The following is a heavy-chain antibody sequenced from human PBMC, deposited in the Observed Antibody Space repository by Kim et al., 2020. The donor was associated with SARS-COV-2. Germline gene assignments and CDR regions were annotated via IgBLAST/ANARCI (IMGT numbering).Heavy chain of an antibody. Sequence: GGSLRLSCAASGFTLSDFWMSWVRRTPGKGLEGVANIKPDGSETSYMDSVKGRFTISRDNAKNSLYLQMNSLRAEDSAIYYCVRGYRWFDPWGQGTLVTVSS. J-gene: IGHJ5*02. CDR2: IKPDGSET. CDR3: VRGYRWFDP. CDR1: GFTLSDFW. V-gene: IGHV3-7*01. D-gene: IGHD2-15*01.